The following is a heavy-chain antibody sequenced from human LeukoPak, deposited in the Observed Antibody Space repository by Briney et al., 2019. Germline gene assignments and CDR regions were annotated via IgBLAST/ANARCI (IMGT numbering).Heavy chain of an antibody. V-gene: IGHV4-4*07. CDR2: IYTSGST. J-gene: IGHJ4*02. CDR1: GGSISSYY. CDR3: ATGTYYYDSSGSPLDY. Sequence: SETLSLTCTVSGGSISSYYWSWIRQRAGKGLEWIGCIYTSGSTNYNPSLKSRVTMSVDTSKNQFSLKLSSVTAADTAVYYCATGTYYYDSSGSPLDYWGQGTLVTVSS. D-gene: IGHD3-22*01.